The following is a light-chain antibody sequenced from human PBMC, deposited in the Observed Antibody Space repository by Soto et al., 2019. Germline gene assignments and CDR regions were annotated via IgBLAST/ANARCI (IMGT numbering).Light chain of an antibody. V-gene: IGKV3-15*01. CDR3: QRYNNWPLT. CDR2: DTS. Sequence: EIVMTQSPATLSVSPGERATLSCRASQSISSDLAWYQQKPGQAPRLLIYDTSTRATGVPARFSGSRSGTEFTLTINSLQSEDFAVYYCQRYNNWPLTFGGGNKV. CDR1: QSISSD. J-gene: IGKJ4*01.